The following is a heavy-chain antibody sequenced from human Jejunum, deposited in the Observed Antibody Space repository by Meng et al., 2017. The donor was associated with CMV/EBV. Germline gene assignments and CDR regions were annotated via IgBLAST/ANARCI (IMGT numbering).Heavy chain of an antibody. CDR3: AKGQLFTGAAHFDC. V-gene: IGHV3-23*01. J-gene: IGHJ4*02. CDR1: GFTFSTYG. D-gene: IGHD6-19*01. Sequence: QLLGGGGVLFQPGESLRLSCTASGFTFSTYGRSWVRQAPGKGLGWVSTISGSGDSTYYADSVKGRFTISRDNSKNTVYLQVNSLRAEDTALYYCAKGQLFTGAAHFDCWGQGTLVTVSS. CDR2: ISGSGDST.